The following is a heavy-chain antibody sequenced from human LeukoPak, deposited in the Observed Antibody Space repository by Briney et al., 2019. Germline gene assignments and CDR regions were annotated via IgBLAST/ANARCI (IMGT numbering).Heavy chain of an antibody. V-gene: IGHV3-13*01. J-gene: IGHJ5*02. Sequence: GGSLRLSCAASGFTFSSYDMHWVRQATGKGLEWVSAIGTAGDTYYPGSVKGRFTISRENAKNSLYPQMNSLRAGDTAVYYCARGARHNWFDPWGQGTLVTVSS. CDR3: ARGARHNWFDP. CDR1: GFTFSSYD. CDR2: IGTAGDT.